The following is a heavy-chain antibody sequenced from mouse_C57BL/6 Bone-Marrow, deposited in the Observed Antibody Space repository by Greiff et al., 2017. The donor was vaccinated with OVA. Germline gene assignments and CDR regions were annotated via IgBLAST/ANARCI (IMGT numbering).Heavy chain of an antibody. CDR1: GFSFNTYA. V-gene: IGHV10-1*01. CDR2: IRSKSNNYAT. CDR3: VRNDCYFPWFAY. J-gene: IGHJ3*01. Sequence: DVKLVESGGGLVQPKGSLKLSCAASGFSFNTYAMNWVRQAPGKGLEWVARIRSKSNNYATYYADSVKDRFTISRDDSESMLYLQMNNLKTEDTAMYYCVRNDCYFPWFAYWGQGTLVTVSA. D-gene: IGHD2-3*01.